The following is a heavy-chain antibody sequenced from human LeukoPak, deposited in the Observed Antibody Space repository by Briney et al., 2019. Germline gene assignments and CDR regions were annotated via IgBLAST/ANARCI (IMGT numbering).Heavy chain of an antibody. J-gene: IGHJ5*02. D-gene: IGHD2-15*01. CDR3: ARGGVAATWLATLNWFDP. CDR2: IIPIFGTA. Sequence: ASVKVSCKASGGTFSSYAISWVRQAPGQGLEWMGRIIPIFGTANYAQKFQGRVTITTDESTSTAYMELSSLRSEDTAVYYCARGGVAATWLATLNWFDPWGQGTLVTVSS. V-gene: IGHV1-69*05. CDR1: GGTFSSYA.